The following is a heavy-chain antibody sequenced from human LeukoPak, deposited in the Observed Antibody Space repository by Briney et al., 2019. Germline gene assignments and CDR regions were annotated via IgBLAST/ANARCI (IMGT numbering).Heavy chain of an antibody. CDR2: IHYNGST. Sequence: SETLSLTCTVSGGSISSSSYCWGCIRQPPGKGLEWIVRIHYNGSTCYNPSLETPVIMSVDKPKTQFSLKLTSALAAAPGMLYCARYRGFPRPYFFHQWGRGTLLSVSS. CDR3: ARYRGFPRPYFFHQ. D-gene: IGHD3-10*01. J-gene: IGHJ4*02. V-gene: IGHV4-39*07. CDR1: GGSISSSSYC.